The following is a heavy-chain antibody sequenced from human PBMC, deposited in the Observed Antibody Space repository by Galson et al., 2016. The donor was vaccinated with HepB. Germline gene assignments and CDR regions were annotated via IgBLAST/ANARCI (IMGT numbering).Heavy chain of an antibody. Sequence: SLRLSCAASGFTFSRYWMSWVRQAPGKGLEWVANIKQDGSKKYYVDSVKGRFTISRDNANNSVFLQMNSLRAEDMAIYYCARDRGGYIIRGFDYWGQGTLVTVSS. J-gene: IGHJ4*02. CDR1: GFTFSRYW. CDR3: ARDRGGYIIRGFDY. V-gene: IGHV3-7*01. D-gene: IGHD3-10*01. CDR2: IKQDGSKK.